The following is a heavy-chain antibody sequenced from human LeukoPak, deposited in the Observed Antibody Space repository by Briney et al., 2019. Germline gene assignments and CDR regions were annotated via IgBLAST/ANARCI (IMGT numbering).Heavy chain of an antibody. CDR3: AKAMALSVFWFDP. CDR1: GFTFDDYA. V-gene: IGHV3-9*01. CDR2: ISWNSGSI. Sequence: GGSLRLSCAASGFTFDDYAMHWVRQAPGKGLEWVSGISWNSGSIGYADSVKGRFTISRDNAKNSLYLQMNSLRAEDTALYYCAKAMALSVFWFDPRGQGTLVTVSS. D-gene: IGHD1-14*01. J-gene: IGHJ5*02.